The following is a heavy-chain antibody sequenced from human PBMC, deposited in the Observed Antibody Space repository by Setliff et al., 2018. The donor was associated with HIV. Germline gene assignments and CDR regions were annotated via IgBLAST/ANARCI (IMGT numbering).Heavy chain of an antibody. J-gene: IGHJ4*02. Sequence: GASVKVSCKASGGTFSSYAISWVRQAPGQGLEWMGGIIPIFGTANYAQKFQGRVTITTDESTSTAYMELSSLRSEDTAVYYCARTPDYSNYLYYFDYWGQGTLVTVSS. D-gene: IGHD4-4*01. CDR2: IIPIFGTA. CDR3: ARTPDYSNYLYYFDY. V-gene: IGHV1-69*05. CDR1: GGTFSSYA.